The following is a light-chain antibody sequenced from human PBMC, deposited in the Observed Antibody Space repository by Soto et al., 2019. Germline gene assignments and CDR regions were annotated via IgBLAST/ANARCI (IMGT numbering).Light chain of an antibody. Sequence: QSALTQPASVSGSPGQSITISCTGTSSDVGGYNYVSWYQQHPGKAPKLMIYDVNNRPSGVSNRFSGSKSGNTASLTISGLHAEDEADYYCSSYTSSSAYVFGTGTKVTVL. CDR3: SSYTSSSAYV. CDR2: DVN. J-gene: IGLJ1*01. CDR1: SSDVGGYNY. V-gene: IGLV2-14*03.